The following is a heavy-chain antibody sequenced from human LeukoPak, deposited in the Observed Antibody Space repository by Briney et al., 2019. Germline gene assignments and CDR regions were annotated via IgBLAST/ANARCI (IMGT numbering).Heavy chain of an antibody. V-gene: IGHV4-59*01. CDR3: ARLGNWFDAFDI. CDR1: GGSISTYY. Sequence: SETLSLTCTVSGGSISTYYWSWIRQPPEKGLEWIAYVFYSGRTSYNPSLKSRVTISVDTSKNQFSLKLSSVAAADTAVYYCARLGNWFDAFDIWGQGTMVTVSS. J-gene: IGHJ3*02. CDR2: VFYSGRT. D-gene: IGHD1-20*01.